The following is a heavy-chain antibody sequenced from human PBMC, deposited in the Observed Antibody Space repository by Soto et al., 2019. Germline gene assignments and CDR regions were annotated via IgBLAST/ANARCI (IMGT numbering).Heavy chain of an antibody. CDR1: GCSISSYWFY. Sequence: PSETLSLTCTGSGCSISSYWFYWGRVLPPPGKGREWIGSIYYSGSTYYNPSLKSRVTISVDTSKNQFSLKLSSVTAADTAVYYCARLVVLVRQHLEFDYWGQGTLVTVSS. V-gene: IGHV4-39*01. CDR2: IYYSGST. CDR3: ARLVVLVRQHLEFDY. D-gene: IGHD6-6*01. J-gene: IGHJ4*02.